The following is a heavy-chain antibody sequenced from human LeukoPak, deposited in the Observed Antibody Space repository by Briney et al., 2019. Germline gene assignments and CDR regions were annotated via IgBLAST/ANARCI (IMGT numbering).Heavy chain of an antibody. CDR2: IYYSGST. V-gene: IGHV4-59*01. D-gene: IGHD3-22*01. Sequence: SETLSLTCTVSGGSISSYYWSWIRQPPGKGLEWIGYIYYSGSTNYNPSLKSRVTISVDTSKNQFSLKLSSVTAADTAVYYCASVKGYYYDSSGYHGGDAFDIWGQGTMVTVSS. CDR1: GGSISSYY. J-gene: IGHJ3*02. CDR3: ASVKGYYYDSSGYHGGDAFDI.